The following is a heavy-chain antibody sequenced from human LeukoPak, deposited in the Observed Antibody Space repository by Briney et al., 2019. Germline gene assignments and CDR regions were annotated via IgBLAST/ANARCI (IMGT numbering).Heavy chain of an antibody. V-gene: IGHV4-34*01. J-gene: IGHJ4*02. D-gene: IGHD3-3*01. CDR3: ARGEFWAYFDY. CDR1: GGSISGYY. Sequence: SETLSLTCTVSGGSISGYYWSWIRQPPGKGLEWIGEINHSGSTNYNPSLKSRVTISVDTSKNQFSLKLSSVTAADTAVYYCARGEFWAYFDYWGQGTLVTVSS. CDR2: INHSGST.